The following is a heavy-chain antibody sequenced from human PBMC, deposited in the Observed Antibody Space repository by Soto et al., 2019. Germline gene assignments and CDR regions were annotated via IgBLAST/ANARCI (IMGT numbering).Heavy chain of an antibody. J-gene: IGHJ6*02. CDR1: RVTFSKFI. V-gene: IGHV1-69*13. Sequence: SVKVSCKASRVTFSKFIVTWVRQAPGLGLEWVGRIIPIFGTANYAQKFQGRVTITADESTSTSYMEVNNLRSEDTAVYYCAKVGYSSPMGYYYGMDVWGQGTTVTVSS. CDR2: IIPIFGTA. D-gene: IGHD6-19*01. CDR3: AKVGYSSPMGYYYGMDV.